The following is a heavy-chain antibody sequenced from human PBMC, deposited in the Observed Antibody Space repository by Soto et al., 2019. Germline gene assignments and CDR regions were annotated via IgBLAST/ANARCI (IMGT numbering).Heavy chain of an antibody. V-gene: IGHV3-23*01. CDR2: ISGSGGST. CDR3: AKDIFGVGDSGWSYYFDY. D-gene: IGHD6-19*01. Sequence: GGSLRLSCAASGFTFSSYAMSWVRQAPGKGLEWVSAISGSGGSTYYADSVKGRFTISRDNSKNTLYLQMNSLRAEDTAVYYCAKDIFGVGDSGWSYYFDYWGQGTLVTV. CDR1: GFTFSSYA. J-gene: IGHJ4*02.